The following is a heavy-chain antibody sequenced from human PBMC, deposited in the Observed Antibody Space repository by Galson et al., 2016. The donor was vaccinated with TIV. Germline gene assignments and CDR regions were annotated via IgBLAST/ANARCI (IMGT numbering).Heavy chain of an antibody. D-gene: IGHD6-6*01. V-gene: IGHV2-5*02. CDR3: ARERAADRPDAFDF. CDR1: GFSLTTTGVG. J-gene: IGHJ3*01. Sequence: PALVKPTQTLTLTCSFSGFSLTTTGVGVGWIRQPPGKALEWLAIIYWDDSKRYSPSLRSRLTIIKDTSKNQVLLTMTNMDPMDRGTYFCARERAADRPDAFDFWGQGTVVSVSS. CDR2: IYWDDSK.